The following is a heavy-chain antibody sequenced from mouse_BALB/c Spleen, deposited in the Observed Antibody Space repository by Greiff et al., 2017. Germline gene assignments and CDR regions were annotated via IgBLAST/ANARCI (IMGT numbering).Heavy chain of an antibody. CDR1: GFSLSTSGMG. Sequence: QVQLKESGPGILQPSQTLSLTCSFSGFSLSTSGMGVSWIRQPSGKGLEWLAHIYWDDDKYYNPSLESRLTISKETSRNHVFLQITRVDTAYTATYYGARRREVRPFDYWGQGTTLTVSA. D-gene: IGHD2-14*01. V-gene: IGHV8-12*01. CDR2: IYWDDDK. J-gene: IGHJ2*01. CDR3: ARRREVRPFDY.